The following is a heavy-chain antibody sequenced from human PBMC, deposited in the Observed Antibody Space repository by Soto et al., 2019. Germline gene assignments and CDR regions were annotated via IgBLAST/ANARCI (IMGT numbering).Heavy chain of an antibody. J-gene: IGHJ6*02. CDR3: ARVWGVRRGWFYYYYGMDV. CDR2: INHSGST. D-gene: IGHD2-15*01. Sequence: PSETLSLTCAVYGGSFSGYYWSWIRQPPGKGLEWIGEINHSGSTNYNPSLKSRVTISVDTSKNQFSLKLSSVTAADTAVYYCARVWGVRRGWFYYYYGMDVWGQGTTVTVSS. V-gene: IGHV4-34*01. CDR1: GGSFSGYY.